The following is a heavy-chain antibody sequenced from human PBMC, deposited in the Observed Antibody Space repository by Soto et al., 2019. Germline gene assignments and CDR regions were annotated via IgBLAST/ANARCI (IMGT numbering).Heavy chain of an antibody. CDR2: IYYSKST. CDR3: ARSVFR. Sequence: QVQLQESGPGLVKPSQTLSLTCTVSGGSISSGGYYWSWIRQHPGKGLEWIGYIYYSKSTYYNPSLKSPVTISVDTSKKQLSLKLTSLPSADTVVYYCARSVFRWGLGTLVIVCS. CDR1: GGSISSGGYY. V-gene: IGHV4-31*01. J-gene: IGHJ4*02.